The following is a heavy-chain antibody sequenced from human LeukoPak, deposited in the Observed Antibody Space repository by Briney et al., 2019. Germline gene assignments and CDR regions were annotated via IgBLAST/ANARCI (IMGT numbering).Heavy chain of an antibody. CDR2: ISGSGGST. J-gene: IGHJ4*01. V-gene: IGHV3-23*01. CDR3: VKDRGPMVY. CDR1: GFTFSSYG. D-gene: IGHD3-10*01. Sequence: GGTLRLSCAASGFTFSSYGMSWVRQAPGKGLEWVSAISGSGGSTYYADSVKGRFTISRDNSKNTLYLQMNSLRAEDTAVYYCVKDRGPMVYWGQGTLVTVSS.